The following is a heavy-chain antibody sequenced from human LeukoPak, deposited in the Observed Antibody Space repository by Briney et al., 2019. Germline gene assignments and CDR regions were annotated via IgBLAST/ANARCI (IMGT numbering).Heavy chain of an antibody. V-gene: IGHV4-39*06. CDR1: GDSISSSPYY. Sequence: SETLSLTCTVSGDSISSSPYYWGWVRQPPGQGLEWIGSIYYIGSTHYNPSLKRRVTISVDTSKNLFTLKLTSVTAADTALYFCARDDTYFYDSSGHGFDFWGQGILVTVSS. J-gene: IGHJ4*02. CDR3: ARDDTYFYDSSGHGFDF. CDR2: IYYIGST. D-gene: IGHD3-22*01.